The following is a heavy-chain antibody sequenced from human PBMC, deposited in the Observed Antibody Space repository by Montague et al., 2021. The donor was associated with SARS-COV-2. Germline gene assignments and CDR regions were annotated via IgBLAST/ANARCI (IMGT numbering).Heavy chain of an antibody. D-gene: IGHD5-18*01. J-gene: IGHJ3*02. CDR1: GFTFSSHA. CDR2: ISYDGFNK. CDR3: ARGGGYRDAFDI. V-gene: IGHV3-30*04. Sequence: SLRLSCGASGFTFSSHAMHWVRQAPGKGLEWGAVISYDGFNKYYXDSVKGRFTISRDNSKNTLSLQMNSLRTEDTAVYYCARGGGYRDAFDIWGQGTMVTVSS.